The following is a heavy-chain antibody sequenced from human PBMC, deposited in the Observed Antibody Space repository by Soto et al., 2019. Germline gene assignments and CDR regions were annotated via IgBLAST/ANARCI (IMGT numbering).Heavy chain of an antibody. CDR1: GGTFSSYT. V-gene: IGHV1-69*02. Sequence: QVQLVQSGAEVKKPGSSVKVSCKASGGTFSSYTISWVRQAPGQGLEWMRRIIPILGIANYAQKFQGRVTITAGIPTRTAYMELSSLRSEDTAVYYWATDDRSGRSFDLWVRGTLVTVSS. D-gene: IGHD3-22*01. J-gene: IGHJ2*01. CDR2: IIPILGIA. CDR3: ATDDRSGRSFDL.